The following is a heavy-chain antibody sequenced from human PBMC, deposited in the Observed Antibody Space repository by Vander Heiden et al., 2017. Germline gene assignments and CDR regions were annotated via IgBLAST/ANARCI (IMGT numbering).Heavy chain of an antibody. Sequence: QLQLQASGPGLVKPSETLSLTCTVSGGSISSSSYYWGWIRQPPGKGLEWIGSIYYSGSTYYNQSLKSRVTISVDTSKNQFSLKLSSVTAADTAVYYCQAVTTGFFWFDPWGQGTLVTVSS. CDR3: QAVTTGFFWFDP. CDR2: IYYSGST. J-gene: IGHJ5*02. V-gene: IGHV4-39*01. CDR1: GGSISSSSYY. D-gene: IGHD4-4*01.